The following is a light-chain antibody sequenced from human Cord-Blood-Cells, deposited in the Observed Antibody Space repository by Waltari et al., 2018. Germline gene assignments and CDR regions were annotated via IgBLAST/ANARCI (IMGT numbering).Light chain of an antibody. Sequence: QSALTQPASVSGSPGQSITISCTGTSSDVGSYNLVSWYQQHPGKAPKLMIYEVSKRPSGVAKRFSGYKSGNTASLTISGLQAEDEAEYYCCSYAGSSTYVFGTGTKVTVL. CDR1: SSDVGSYNL. V-gene: IGLV2-23*02. J-gene: IGLJ1*01. CDR3: CSYAGSSTYV. CDR2: EVS.